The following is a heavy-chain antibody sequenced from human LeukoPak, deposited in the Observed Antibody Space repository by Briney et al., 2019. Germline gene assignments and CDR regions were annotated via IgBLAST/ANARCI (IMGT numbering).Heavy chain of an antibody. CDR3: ARESLATIGVDY. Sequence: GGSLRLSCAASGFTFSSYSMNWVRQAPGKGLEWVSSISSSSSYIYYADSVKGRFTISRDNAKNSLYLQMNSLRAEDTAVYYCARESLATIGVDYWGQGTLVTVSS. D-gene: IGHD5-12*01. V-gene: IGHV3-21*01. CDR1: GFTFSSYS. CDR2: ISSSSSYI. J-gene: IGHJ4*02.